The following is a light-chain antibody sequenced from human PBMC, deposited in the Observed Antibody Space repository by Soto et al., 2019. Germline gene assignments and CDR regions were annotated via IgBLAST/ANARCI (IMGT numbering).Light chain of an antibody. Sequence: IVLTQSPGTLSLSQGERANLSCMASQRVSNDYLAWYQQKRGEAPRLLIYGASNRATGIPDRFSGSGSGTDFTLTISRLEPEDFAVYYCQQYGSSGTFGQGTKVDI. CDR1: QRVSNDY. V-gene: IGKV3-20*01. J-gene: IGKJ1*01. CDR2: GAS. CDR3: QQYGSSGT.